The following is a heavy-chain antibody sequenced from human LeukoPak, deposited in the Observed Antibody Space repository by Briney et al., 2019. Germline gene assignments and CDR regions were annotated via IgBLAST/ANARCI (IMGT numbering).Heavy chain of an antibody. V-gene: IGHV4-39*07. CDR3: ARLHPWYHDFDY. CDR1: GGSISSGFYY. J-gene: IGHJ4*02. Sequence: SETLSLTCTVSGGSISSGFYYWGWIRQPPGKGLEWIGSIYYSGSTYYNPSLKSRVTISVDTSKNQFSLKLSSVTAADTAVYYCARLHPWYHDFDYWGQGTLVTVSS. D-gene: IGHD2-15*01. CDR2: IYYSGST.